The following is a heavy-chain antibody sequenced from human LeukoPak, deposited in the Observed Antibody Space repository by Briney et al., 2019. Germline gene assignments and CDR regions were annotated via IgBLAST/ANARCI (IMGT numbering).Heavy chain of an antibody. D-gene: IGHD5-24*01. CDR1: VFPFSSYW. CDR2: IKQDGSKK. Sequence: GGSLRLSCVASVFPFSSYWMNWVRQAPGKGLEGVANIKQDGSKKSYVDSVKGRFIISRDKAKNSLYLQMNSLRAEDTAICYCTRVGYIDEGIDYWGQGTLVTVSS. CDR3: TRVGYIDEGIDY. J-gene: IGHJ4*02. V-gene: IGHV3-7*04.